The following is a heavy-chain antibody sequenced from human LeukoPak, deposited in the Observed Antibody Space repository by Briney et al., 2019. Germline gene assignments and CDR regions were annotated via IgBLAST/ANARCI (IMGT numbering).Heavy chain of an antibody. J-gene: IGHJ4*02. D-gene: IGHD3-10*01. Sequence: GKSLRLSCVASGFSFSDSVIHWVRQAPGKGLEWVAVISHDVKTTYYADSAKGRFTISRDNSRNTVFLQMNRLRPEDTAVYYCVEEAYYGWGSSPTFYFDYWGQGTRVTVSS. CDR3: VEEAYYGWGSSPTFYFDY. CDR1: GFSFSDSV. CDR2: ISHDVKTT. V-gene: IGHV3-30*04.